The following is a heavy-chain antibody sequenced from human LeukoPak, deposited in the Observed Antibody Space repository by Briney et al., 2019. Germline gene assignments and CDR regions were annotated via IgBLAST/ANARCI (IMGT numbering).Heavy chain of an antibody. Sequence: GASVKVSCKASGYTFINYYMHWVRQAPGQGLEWMGIINPSGGSAYYAQKFQGRVTMTSDVSTSTFHMELSSLRSEDTAVYYCARPVDTASLANWGQGTLVTVSS. V-gene: IGHV1-46*01. D-gene: IGHD5-18*01. CDR3: ARPVDTASLAN. CDR2: INPSGGSA. CDR1: GYTFINYY. J-gene: IGHJ4*02.